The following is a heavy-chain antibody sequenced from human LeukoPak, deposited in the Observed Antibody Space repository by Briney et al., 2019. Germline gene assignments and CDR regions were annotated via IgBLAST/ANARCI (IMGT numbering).Heavy chain of an antibody. Sequence: SVKVSCKASGGTFSSYAIRWVRQAPGQGLEWMGGIIPIFGTANYAQKFQGRVTITADESTSTAYMELSSLRSEDTAVYYCARSLVDYGSGSYRSFDYWGRGTLVTVSS. CDR1: GGTFSSYA. D-gene: IGHD3-10*01. V-gene: IGHV1-69*13. J-gene: IGHJ4*02. CDR2: IIPIFGTA. CDR3: ARSLVDYGSGSYRSFDY.